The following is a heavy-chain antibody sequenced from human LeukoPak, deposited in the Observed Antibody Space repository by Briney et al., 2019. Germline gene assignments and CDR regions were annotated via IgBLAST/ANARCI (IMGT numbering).Heavy chain of an antibody. CDR3: ARGVEYSGSYYHAFDI. D-gene: IGHD1-26*01. Sequence: SETLSLTCAVSGGSINSSNWWSWVRQPPGKGLEWIGEIYHSGSTKYNPSLKSRVTISVDKSKNQFSLKLSSVTAADTAVYYCARGVEYSGSYYHAFDIWGQGTLVTVSS. J-gene: IGHJ3*02. CDR2: IYHSGST. CDR1: GGSINSSNW. V-gene: IGHV4-4*02.